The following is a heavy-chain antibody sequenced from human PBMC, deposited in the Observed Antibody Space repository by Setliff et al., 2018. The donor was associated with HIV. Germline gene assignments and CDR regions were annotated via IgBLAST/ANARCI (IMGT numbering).Heavy chain of an antibody. CDR2: INGGTGVT. V-gene: IGHV1-3*03. J-gene: IGHJ6*03. CDR3: ARGRGSSSWEHYMDV. Sequence: ASVKVSCKASGYTFTSYTMHWVRQAPGQRLEWLGWINGGTGVTKYSEEFQDRVTFTRDTSASTAYMELSSLQSEGMAVYYCARGRGSSSWEHYMDVWGKGTTVTVSS. CDR1: GYTFTSYT. D-gene: IGHD6-13*01.